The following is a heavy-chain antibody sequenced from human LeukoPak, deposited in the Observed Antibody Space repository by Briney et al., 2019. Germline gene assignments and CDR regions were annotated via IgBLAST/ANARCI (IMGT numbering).Heavy chain of an antibody. D-gene: IGHD6-13*01. CDR3: ARGMRSCIAAAGTPFSYYGMDV. Sequence: GASVKVSCKASGGTFTSYAISWVRQAPGQGLEWMGRIIPVLGIANYAQKFQGRVTITADKSTSTAYMELSSLRSEDTAVYYCARGMRSCIAAAGTPFSYYGMDVWGQGTTVTVSS. J-gene: IGHJ6*02. CDR1: GGTFTSYA. CDR2: IIPVLGIA. V-gene: IGHV1-69*04.